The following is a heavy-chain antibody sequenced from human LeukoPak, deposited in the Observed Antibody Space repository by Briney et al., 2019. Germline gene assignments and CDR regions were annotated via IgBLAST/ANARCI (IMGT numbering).Heavy chain of an antibody. D-gene: IGHD6-19*01. Sequence: GASVKVSCKASGYTFTSYGISWVRQAPGQGLEWMGWTSAYNGNTNYAQKLQGRVTMTTDTSTSTAYMELRSLRSDDTAVYYCASSYSSGWDWFDPWGQGTLVTVSS. V-gene: IGHV1-18*01. CDR2: TSAYNGNT. CDR3: ASSYSSGWDWFDP. J-gene: IGHJ5*02. CDR1: GYTFTSYG.